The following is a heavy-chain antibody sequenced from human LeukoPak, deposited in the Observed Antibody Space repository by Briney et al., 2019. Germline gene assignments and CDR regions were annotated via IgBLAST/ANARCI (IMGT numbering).Heavy chain of an antibody. J-gene: IGHJ4*02. D-gene: IGHD3-3*01. CDR3: AKFRLEAYYDFWSGYYEGGQFDY. Sequence: SVKVSCKASGGTFSTNAISWVRQAPGQGLEWMGRIIPIFDIANYAQKFQGRVTITADKSTSTAYMELSSLRAEDTAVYYCAKFRLEAYYDFWSGYYEGGQFDYWGQGTLVTVSS. CDR1: GGTFSTNA. CDR2: IIPIFDIA. V-gene: IGHV1-69*04.